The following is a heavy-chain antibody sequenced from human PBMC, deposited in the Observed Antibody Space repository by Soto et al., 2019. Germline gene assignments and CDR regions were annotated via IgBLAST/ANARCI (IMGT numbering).Heavy chain of an antibody. J-gene: IGHJ5*02. CDR2: MNPNSGNT. Sequence: ASVKVXCKASGYTXTSYDINWVRQATGQGLEWMGWMNPNSGNTGYAQKFQGRVTMTRNTSISTAYMELSSLRSEDTAVYYCARSIGYYDFWSGYLSYEIGPDWFDPWGQGTLVTVSS. CDR3: ARSIGYYDFWSGYLSYEIGPDWFDP. D-gene: IGHD3-3*01. CDR1: GYTXTSYD. V-gene: IGHV1-8*01.